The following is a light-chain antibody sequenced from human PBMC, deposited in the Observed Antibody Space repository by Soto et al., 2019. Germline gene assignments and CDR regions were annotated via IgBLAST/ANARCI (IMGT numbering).Light chain of an antibody. CDR2: DVS. V-gene: IGLV2-14*01. CDR1: SSDVGGYSY. J-gene: IGLJ1*01. Sequence: QSALTQPASVSGSPGQSITISCTGTSSDVGGYSYVSWYQQHPGKAPKLMIYDVSNRPSGVPNRFSGSKSGNTASLTISGLQAEDEADYYCSSYTSSSTLYVFGTGTKLTVL. CDR3: SSYTSSSTLYV.